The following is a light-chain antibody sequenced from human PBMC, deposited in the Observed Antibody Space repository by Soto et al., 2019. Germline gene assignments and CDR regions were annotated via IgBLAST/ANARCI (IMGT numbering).Light chain of an antibody. V-gene: IGKV3-20*01. CDR3: QQYGSSPLYT. CDR1: QSVSSSY. Sequence: EIVLTQSPGTLSLSPGERATLSCRASQSVSSSYLAWYQQKPGQAPRLLIYGASRRATGIPDRFSGSGSGTDFTLTISRLEPEDFAVYYCQQYGSSPLYTFGQGTKVDIK. J-gene: IGKJ2*01. CDR2: GAS.